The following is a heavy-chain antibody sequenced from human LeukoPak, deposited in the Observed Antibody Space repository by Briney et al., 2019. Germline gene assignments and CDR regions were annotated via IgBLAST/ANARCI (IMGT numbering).Heavy chain of an antibody. D-gene: IGHD1-26*01. CDR1: GFSFRYFA. Sequence: GGSLGLSCVGSGFSFRYFAIHWVRQAPGKGLEYVSVISTDGRITYCADSVKGRFTISRDNSKNTVYLQMGSLRGDDMAVYYCTRDGGSFCDFDYWGQGALATVSS. CDR2: ISTDGRIT. V-gene: IGHV3-64*02. J-gene: IGHJ4*02. CDR3: TRDGGSFCDFDY.